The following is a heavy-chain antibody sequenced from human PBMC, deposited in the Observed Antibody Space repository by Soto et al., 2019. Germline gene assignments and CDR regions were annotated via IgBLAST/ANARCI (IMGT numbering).Heavy chain of an antibody. D-gene: IGHD6-19*01. CDR3: TTLTYFIAVAGLDAFDI. J-gene: IGHJ3*02. CDR2: IKSKTDGGTT. Sequence: EVQLVESGGGLVKPGGSLRLSCAASGFTFSNAWMSWVRQAPGKGLEWVGRIKSKTDGGTTDYAAPVKGRFTISRDDSKNPLYLQMNSLKTEDTAVYYCTTLTYFIAVAGLDAFDIWGQGTMVTVSS. CDR1: GFTFSNAW. V-gene: IGHV3-15*01.